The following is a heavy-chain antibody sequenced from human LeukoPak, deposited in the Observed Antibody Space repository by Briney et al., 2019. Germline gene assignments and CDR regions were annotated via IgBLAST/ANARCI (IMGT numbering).Heavy chain of an antibody. CDR1: GFTFSSYA. Sequence: RPGRSLRLSCAASGFTFSSYAMHWVRQAPGKGLEWVAVISYDGSNKYYADSVKGRFTISRDNSKNTLYLQMNSLRAEDTAVYYCAVFHDSSFDPWGQGTLVTVSS. J-gene: IGHJ5*02. D-gene: IGHD3-3*01. V-gene: IGHV3-30-3*01. CDR2: ISYDGSNK. CDR3: AVFHDSSFDP.